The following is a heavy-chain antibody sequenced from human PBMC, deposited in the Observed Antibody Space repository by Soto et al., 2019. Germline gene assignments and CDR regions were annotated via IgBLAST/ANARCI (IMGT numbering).Heavy chain of an antibody. V-gene: IGHV3-33*06. J-gene: IGHJ4*02. CDR1: GFTLNLYG. D-gene: IGHD2-2*01. CDR3: VKESTPPFFDS. CDR2: LWYDGVRH. Sequence: QVQPVESGGGVVQSGRSLRLSCASSGFTLNLYGIHWVRQAPGKGLEWVAHLWYDGVRHSYQDSVRGRFTISRDSSANTIYLQMNSLRPEDTATYFCVKESTPPFFDSWGRGPLVTFTS.